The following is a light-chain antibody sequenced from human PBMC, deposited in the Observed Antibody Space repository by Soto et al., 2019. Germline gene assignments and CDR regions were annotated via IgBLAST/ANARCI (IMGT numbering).Light chain of an antibody. CDR2: AVS. J-gene: IGKJ1*01. Sequence: EIVLTQCPGTLTLSPGESAALSCRASQTISNNYLVWYRQKPGQAPRLLIYAVSSRAAGIPDRFSGSGSGTDFALTIARLEPEDSAVYYCQQHSNSPWTFGQGTRVEI. CDR3: QQHSNSPWT. V-gene: IGKV3-20*01. CDR1: QTISNNY.